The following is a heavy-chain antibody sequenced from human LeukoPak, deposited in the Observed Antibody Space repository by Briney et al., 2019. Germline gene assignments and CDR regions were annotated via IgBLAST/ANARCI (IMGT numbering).Heavy chain of an antibody. CDR3: ARAHTMVRRVNFDY. CDR1: GFTFSSYA. D-gene: IGHD3-10*01. J-gene: IGHJ4*02. V-gene: IGHV3-30*04. CDR2: ISYDGSNK. Sequence: GRSLRLSCAASGFTFSSYAMHWVRQAPGKGLEWVAVISYDGSNKYYADSVKGRFTISRDNSKNTLYLQMNSLRAEDTAVYYCARAHTMVRRVNFDYWGQGTLVTVSS.